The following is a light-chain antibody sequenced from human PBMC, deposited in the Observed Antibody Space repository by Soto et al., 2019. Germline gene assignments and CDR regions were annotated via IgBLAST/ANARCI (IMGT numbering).Light chain of an antibody. J-gene: IGKJ2*01. CDR2: LGS. CDR3: MQALQTPYT. Sequence: EIVMTQSPPSLTVTPGEPASISCRSSQRLLQSNGNTFLDWYVQKPGQSPQLLIYLGSNRASGVPDRVSGSEAGTDFTLKISRVEAEDGGVYYCMQALQTPYTFGQGTKLEIK. CDR1: QRLLQSNGNTF. V-gene: IGKV2-28*01.